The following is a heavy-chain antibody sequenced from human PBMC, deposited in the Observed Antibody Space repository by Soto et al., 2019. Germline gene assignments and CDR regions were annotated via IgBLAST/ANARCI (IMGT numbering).Heavy chain of an antibody. Sequence: PSETLSLTCAVSGFSISSGHYWGWMRQPPGKGLEWIGSTHHSGRTYYSTSLKSRVAISVDTSKNQVSLKLNSVTAADTALYYCATNFYGAYVVDSWGQGTLVAVSS. CDR2: THHSGRT. CDR3: ATNFYGAYVVDS. J-gene: IGHJ4*02. D-gene: IGHD4-17*01. V-gene: IGHV4-38-2*01. CDR1: GFSISSGHY.